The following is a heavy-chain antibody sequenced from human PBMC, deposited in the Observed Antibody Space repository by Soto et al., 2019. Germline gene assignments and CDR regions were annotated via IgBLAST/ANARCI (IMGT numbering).Heavy chain of an antibody. CDR3: ARAPLITIFGVVIISGMDV. Sequence: SETLSLTCTVSGGSISSYYWSWIRQPPGKGLDWIGYIYYSGSTNYNPSLNSRVTISVDTSKNQFSLKLSSVTAADTAVYYCARAPLITIFGVVIISGMDVWGRGTTVTVSS. D-gene: IGHD3-3*01. CDR2: IYYSGST. CDR1: GGSISSYY. J-gene: IGHJ6*02. V-gene: IGHV4-59*01.